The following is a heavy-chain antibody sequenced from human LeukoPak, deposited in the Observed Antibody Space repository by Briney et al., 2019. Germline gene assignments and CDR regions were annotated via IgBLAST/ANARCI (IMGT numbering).Heavy chain of an antibody. CDR3: ARDLSSGGWTLEFDY. D-gene: IGHD1-1*01. CDR1: GDTFGTYG. CDR2: ISAHSGNT. J-gene: IGHJ4*02. V-gene: IGHV1-18*01. Sequence: ASVKLSCKISGDTFGTYGITWVRQAPGQGFQWMGWISAHSGNTKYAETFQGRISLTTDTSATTAYMELRSLTSDDTAVYYCARDLSSGGWTLEFDYWGQGSLVTVAS.